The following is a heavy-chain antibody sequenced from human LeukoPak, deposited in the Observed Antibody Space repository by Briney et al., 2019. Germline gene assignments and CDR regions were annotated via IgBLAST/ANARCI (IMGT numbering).Heavy chain of an antibody. D-gene: IGHD3-9*01. Sequence: SETLSLTCAVYGGSFSGYYWSWIRQPPGKGLEWIGEINHSGSTNYNPSLKSRVTISVDTSKNQFSRKLSSVTAADTAVYYCASRPRYFASLGSRLHYWGQGTLVTVSS. CDR2: INHSGST. V-gene: IGHV4-34*01. CDR3: ASRPRYFASLGSRLHY. J-gene: IGHJ4*02. CDR1: GGSFSGYY.